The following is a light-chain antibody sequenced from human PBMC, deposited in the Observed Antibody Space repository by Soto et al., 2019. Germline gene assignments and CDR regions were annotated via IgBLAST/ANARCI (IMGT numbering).Light chain of an antibody. CDR3: QQYTNAPQYT. CDR2: GAA. Sequence: EIVMTQSPATLSVSPGERATLSCRASQSVDSNLAWYQQKPGQAPRHLISGAANRATGIPARFSGSGFGTEFTLTIASLQSEDFAAYYCQQYTNAPQYTFGQGTMLEIK. J-gene: IGKJ2*01. V-gene: IGKV3-15*01. CDR1: QSVDSN.